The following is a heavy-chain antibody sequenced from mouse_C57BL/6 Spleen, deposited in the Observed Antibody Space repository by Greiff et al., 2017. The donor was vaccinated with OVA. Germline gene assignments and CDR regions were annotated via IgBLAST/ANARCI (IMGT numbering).Heavy chain of an antibody. D-gene: IGHD2-5*01. CDR1: GYSITSGYY. CDR3: ARKGSNSYAMDY. Sequence: EVHLVESGPGLVKPSQSLSLTCSVPGYSITSGYYWNWIRQFPGNKLEWMGYISYDGSNNYNPSLKNRISITRDTSKNQFFLKLNSVTTEDTATYYCARKGSNSYAMDYWGQGTSVTVSS. CDR2: ISYDGSN. J-gene: IGHJ4*01. V-gene: IGHV3-6*01.